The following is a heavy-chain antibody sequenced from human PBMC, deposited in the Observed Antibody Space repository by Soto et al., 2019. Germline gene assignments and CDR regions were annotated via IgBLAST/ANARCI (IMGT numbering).Heavy chain of an antibody. CDR3: ARVIEAYCGGDCYSFDY. CDR1: GYTFTSYG. D-gene: IGHD2-21*02. CDR2: ISAYNGNT. Sequence: ASVKVSCKASGYTFTSYGISWVRQAPGQGLEWMGWISAYNGNTNYAQKLQGRVTMTTDTSTSTAYMELRSLRSDDTAVYYCARVIEAYCGGDCYSFDYWGQGTLVTVS. J-gene: IGHJ4*02. V-gene: IGHV1-18*01.